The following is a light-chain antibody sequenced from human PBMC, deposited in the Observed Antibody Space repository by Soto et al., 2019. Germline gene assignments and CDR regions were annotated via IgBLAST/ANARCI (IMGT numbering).Light chain of an antibody. CDR1: QSVSSS. CDR2: GAS. V-gene: IGKV3-15*01. Sequence: EIVMTQSPATLSVSTGERVTLSCRASQSVSSSLAWYQQKPGQAPRLLIYGASTRATGIPARFSGSGSGTDFSLTISSLQSEDFATYYCHQYYKWPLTFGGGTKVDIK. J-gene: IGKJ4*01. CDR3: HQYYKWPLT.